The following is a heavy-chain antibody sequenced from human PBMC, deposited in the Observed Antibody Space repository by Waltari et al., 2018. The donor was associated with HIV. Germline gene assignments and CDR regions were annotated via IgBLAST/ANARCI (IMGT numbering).Heavy chain of an antibody. CDR1: GYSISSGSS. V-gene: IGHV4-38-2*01. J-gene: IGHJ5*02. Sequence: QVQLQESGPGLVKPSETPSLTCAVSGYSISSGSSWGWIRQPPGKGLEWIGSLYHSGDTYYNPSLKSRISISLDTSKNHFSLKLSSVTAADTAVYFCARAVLRYFDNWFDPWGQGTLVTVS. D-gene: IGHD3-9*01. CDR3: ARAVLRYFDNWFDP. CDR2: LYHSGDT.